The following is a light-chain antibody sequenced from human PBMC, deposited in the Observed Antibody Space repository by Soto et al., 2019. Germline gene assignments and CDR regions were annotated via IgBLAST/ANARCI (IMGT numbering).Light chain of an antibody. V-gene: IGLV1-40*01. CDR3: QSYDSSLSALV. CDR1: SSNIGAGYD. J-gene: IGLJ2*01. Sequence: QLVLTQPPSVSGAPGQRVTISCTGSSSNIGAGYDVHWYQQLPGTAPKLLIYGNSNRPSGVPDRFSGSKSGTSASLPITGLQAEDEADYYCQSYDSSLSALVFGGGTKLTVL. CDR2: GNS.